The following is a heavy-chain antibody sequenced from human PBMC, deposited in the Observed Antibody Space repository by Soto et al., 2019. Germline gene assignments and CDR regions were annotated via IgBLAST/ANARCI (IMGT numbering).Heavy chain of an antibody. CDR1: GYTFTSYD. CDR2: MNPNSGNT. Sequence: QVQLVQSGAEVKKPGASVKVSCKASGYTFTSYDINWVRQATGQGLEWMGWMNPNSGNTGYAQKFQGRVTMTRHTSISTAYMELISLRSEDTAVYYCARGPDPHVSAPAGITYYYGMDVWGQGTTVTVSS. D-gene: IGHD6-13*01. J-gene: IGHJ6*02. CDR3: ARGPDPHVSAPAGITYYYGMDV. V-gene: IGHV1-8*01.